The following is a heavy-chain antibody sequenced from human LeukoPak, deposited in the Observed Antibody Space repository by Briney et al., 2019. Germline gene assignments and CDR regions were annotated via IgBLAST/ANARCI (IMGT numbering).Heavy chain of an antibody. CDR1: GFTFSSYS. CDR2: ISSSSSYI. V-gene: IGHV3-21*01. D-gene: IGHD6-19*01. CDR3: ARVHITHGWRVAFDI. J-gene: IGHJ3*02. Sequence: GGSLRLSCAASGFTFSSYSMNWVRQAPGKGLEWVSSISSSSSYIYYADSVKGRFTISRDNAKNSLYLQMNSLRAEDTAVYYCARVHITHGWRVAFDIWGQGTMVTVSS.